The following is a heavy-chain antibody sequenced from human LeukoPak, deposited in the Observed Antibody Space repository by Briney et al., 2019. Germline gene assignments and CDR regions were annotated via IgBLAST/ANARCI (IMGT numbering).Heavy chain of an antibody. V-gene: IGHV4-59*01. Sequence: SETLSLTCTVSGGSISSYYWSWIRQPPGKGLEWIGYIYYSGSTNYNPSLKSRVTISVDTSKNQFSLKLSSVTAADTAVYYCARALDAFDIWGQGTMVTASS. CDR2: IYYSGST. J-gene: IGHJ3*02. CDR3: ARALDAFDI. CDR1: GGSISSYY.